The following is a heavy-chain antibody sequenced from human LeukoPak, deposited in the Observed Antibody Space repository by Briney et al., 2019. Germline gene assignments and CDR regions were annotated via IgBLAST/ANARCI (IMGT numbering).Heavy chain of an antibody. J-gene: IGHJ3*02. D-gene: IGHD3-3*01. Sequence: SVKVSCKASGGTFSSYAISWVRQAPGQGLEWMGRIIPIFGTANYAQKFQGRVTITADESTSTAYMELSSLRSEDTAVYYCATERLKRITIFGVAKDAFDIWGQGTMVTVSS. CDR2: IIPIFGTA. CDR1: GGTFSSYA. CDR3: ATERLKRITIFGVAKDAFDI. V-gene: IGHV1-69*13.